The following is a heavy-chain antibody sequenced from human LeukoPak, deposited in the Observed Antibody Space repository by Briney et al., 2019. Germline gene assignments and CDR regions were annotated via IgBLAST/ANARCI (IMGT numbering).Heavy chain of an antibody. CDR2: INHSGST. V-gene: IGHV4-34*01. CDR3: ARGPEHRFDY. J-gene: IGHJ4*02. Sequence: SETLSLTCAVYGGSFNGYYWSWIRQPPGKGLEWIGEINHSGSTNYNPSLKSRVTISVDTSKNQFSLKLSSVTAADTAVYYCARGPEHRFDYWGQGTLVTVSS. CDR1: GGSFNGYY.